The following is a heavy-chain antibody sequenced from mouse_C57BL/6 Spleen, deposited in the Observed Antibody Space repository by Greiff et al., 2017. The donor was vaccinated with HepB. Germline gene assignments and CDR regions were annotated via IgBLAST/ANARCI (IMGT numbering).Heavy chain of an antibody. CDR3: ASSYYSNSGYYAMDY. V-gene: IGHV1-72*01. Sequence: QQSCKASGYTFTSYWMHWVKQRPGRGLEWIGRIDPNSGGTKYNEKFKSKATLTVDKPSSTAYMQLSSLTSEDSAVYYCASSYYSNSGYYAMDYWGQGTSVTVSS. D-gene: IGHD2-5*01. CDR1: GYTFTSYW. CDR2: IDPNSGGT. J-gene: IGHJ4*01.